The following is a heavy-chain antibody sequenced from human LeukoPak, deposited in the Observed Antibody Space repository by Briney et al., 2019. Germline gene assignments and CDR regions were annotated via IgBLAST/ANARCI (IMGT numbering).Heavy chain of an antibody. V-gene: IGHV1-2*02. CDR2: INPNSGGT. CDR3: ARVITGATYYYDSSGSSYYFDY. Sequence: ASVKVSCKASGYTFTGYYMHWVRQAPGQGLEWMGWINPNSGGTNYAQKFQGRVTMTRDTSISTAYMELSRLGSDDTAVYYCARVITGATYYYDSSGSSYYFDYWGQGTLVTVSS. D-gene: IGHD3-22*01. CDR1: GYTFTGYY. J-gene: IGHJ4*02.